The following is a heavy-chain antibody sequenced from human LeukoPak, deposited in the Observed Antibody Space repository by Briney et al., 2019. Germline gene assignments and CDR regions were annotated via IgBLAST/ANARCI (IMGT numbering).Heavy chain of an antibody. J-gene: IGHJ5*02. D-gene: IGHD3-16*02. Sequence: GASVKVSCKASGYTFTDYYMHWVRQAPGQGLEWMGWINPDNGGTNYARKFEDRVTMTRDTSISTAYMELSRLRSDDTAVYYCARDNSVGDIAWWFDPWGQGTLVTVSS. CDR3: ARDNSVGDIAWWFDP. V-gene: IGHV1-2*02. CDR2: INPDNGGT. CDR1: GYTFTDYY.